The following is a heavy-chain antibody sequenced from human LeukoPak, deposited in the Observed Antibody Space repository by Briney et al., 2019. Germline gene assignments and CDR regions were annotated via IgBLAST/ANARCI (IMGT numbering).Heavy chain of an antibody. Sequence: GGSLRLSCAGSGSTFSIFGRDWVRQAPGKGLEWVAYIGSSSRTIYYADSVKGQFTIYRDNAKKSLSLQMSSLRAEDTAVYYCARRRDDILSYSYDYYMDVWGKGTTVTVSS. J-gene: IGHJ6*03. V-gene: IGHV3-48*04. CDR2: IGSSSRTI. D-gene: IGHD3-16*01. CDR3: ARRRDDILSYSYDYYMDV. CDR1: GSTFSIFG.